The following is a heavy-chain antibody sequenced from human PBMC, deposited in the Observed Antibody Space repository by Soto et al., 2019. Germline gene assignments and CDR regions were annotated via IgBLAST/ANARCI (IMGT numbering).Heavy chain of an antibody. CDR3: ARDRKGRYSGYDPGFAVAGHFDY. D-gene: IGHD5-12*01. J-gene: IGHJ4*02. CDR2: FDSDGSST. Sequence: GSLRLSCAASGFTFSSYWMHWVRQAPGKGLVWVSHFDSDGSSTTYADSVKGRFTISRDNSKNTLYLQMNSLRAEDTAVYYCARDRKGRYSGYDPGFAVAGHFDYWGQGTLVTVSS. V-gene: IGHV3-74*01. CDR1: GFTFSSYW.